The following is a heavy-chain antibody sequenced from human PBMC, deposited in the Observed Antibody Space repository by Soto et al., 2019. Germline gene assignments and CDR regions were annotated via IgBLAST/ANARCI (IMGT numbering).Heavy chain of an antibody. Sequence: QITLKESGPTLVKPTQTLTLTCTFSGFSLSTSGVGVGWIRQPPGKALEGLVIIYWDDDKRYSPSLRGRLTITKDTDKNQVVLTRSNVDSEDTATYFCAHRLIGVDQCNYEGFDYWGQGTLVAVA. CDR2: IYWDDDK. CDR3: AHRLIGVDQCNYEGFDY. D-gene: IGHD2-2*01. CDR1: GFSLSTSGVG. J-gene: IGHJ4*02. V-gene: IGHV2-5*02.